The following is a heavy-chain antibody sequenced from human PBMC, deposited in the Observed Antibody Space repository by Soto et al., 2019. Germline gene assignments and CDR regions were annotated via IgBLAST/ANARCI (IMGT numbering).Heavy chain of an antibody. CDR3: TTEGTYNWNYCYYYYYMDV. J-gene: IGHJ6*03. CDR2: IKSKTDGGTT. Sequence: GGSLRLSCAASGFTFSNAWMSWVRQAPGKGLEWVGRIKSKTDGGTTDYAAPVKGRFTISRDDSKNTLYLQMNSLKTEDTAVYYCTTEGTYNWNYCYYYYYMDVWGKGTTVTVSS. CDR1: GFTFSNAW. V-gene: IGHV3-15*01. D-gene: IGHD1-7*01.